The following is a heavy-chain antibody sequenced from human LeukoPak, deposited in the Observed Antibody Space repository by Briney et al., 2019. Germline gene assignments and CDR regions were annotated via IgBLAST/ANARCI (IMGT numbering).Heavy chain of an antibody. CDR2: INPSGGST. CDR1: GYTFTSYY. Sequence: ASVKVSCKASGYTFTSYYMHWVRQAPGQGLEWMGIINPSGGSTRYAQKFQGRVTMTRDTSTSTLHMELSSLRSEDTAVYHCARDYKQLEYYYYYYGMDVWGQGTTVTVSS. V-gene: IGHV1-46*01. CDR3: ARDYKQLEYYYYYYGMDV. J-gene: IGHJ6*02. D-gene: IGHD6-6*01.